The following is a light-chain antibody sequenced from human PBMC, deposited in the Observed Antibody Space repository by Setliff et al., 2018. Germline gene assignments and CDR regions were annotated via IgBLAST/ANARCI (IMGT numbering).Light chain of an antibody. Sequence: QSALAQPASVSGSPGQSITISCSGTSSDVGSYDFVSWYQQHAGKAPELIIYDVSNRPSGVSNRLSGSKAGNTASLTISGLQADDEADYYCSSYTSSSTYVFGTGTKVT. CDR3: SSYTSSSTYV. V-gene: IGLV2-14*03. CDR1: SSDVGSYDF. CDR2: DVS. J-gene: IGLJ1*01.